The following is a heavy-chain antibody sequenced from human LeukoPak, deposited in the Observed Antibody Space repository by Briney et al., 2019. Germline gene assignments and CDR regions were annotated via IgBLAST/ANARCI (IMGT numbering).Heavy chain of an antibody. D-gene: IGHD5-12*01. J-gene: IGHJ4*02. CDR1: GYTFTRYD. V-gene: IGHV1-8*01. CDR2: INPKSGNT. CDR3: ARVAPLPD. Sequence: ASVKVSCKASGYTFTRYDISWVRQATGQGLGWMGWINPKSGNTGSAQKFQGRVTMTTDTSISTAYMELTSLGSEDTAVYYCARVAPLPDWGQGTLVTVSS.